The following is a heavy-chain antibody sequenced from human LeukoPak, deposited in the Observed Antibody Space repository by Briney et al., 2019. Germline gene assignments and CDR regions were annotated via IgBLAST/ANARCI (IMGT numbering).Heavy chain of an antibody. CDR3: ARSVEGYCSGGSCYSYYYYMDV. CDR1: GGSISSYY. D-gene: IGHD2-15*01. CDR2: IYLIGST. Sequence: TSEPLSLTCTVSGGSISSYYWSWIRQPPGKGLDWIGYIYLIGSTNYNPSLKSRVTISVDTPKTQFSLKLSSVTAADTAVYYCARSVEGYCSGGSCYSYYYYMDVWGKGTTVTVSS. J-gene: IGHJ6*03. V-gene: IGHV4-59*01.